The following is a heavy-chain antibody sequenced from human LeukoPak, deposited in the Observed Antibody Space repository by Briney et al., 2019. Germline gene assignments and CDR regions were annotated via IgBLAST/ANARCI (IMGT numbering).Heavy chain of an antibody. CDR1: DYTFTSYG. V-gene: IGHV7-4-1*02. J-gene: IGHJ4*02. Sequence: ASVKVSCKASDYTFTSYGISWVRQAPGQGLEWMGWINTNTGNPTYAQGFTGRFVFSLDTSVSTAYLQISSLKAEDTAIYYCARQGPGYCGSTSCYGVDYWGQGTLVTVSS. CDR2: INTNTGNP. D-gene: IGHD2-2*01. CDR3: ARQGPGYCGSTSCYGVDY.